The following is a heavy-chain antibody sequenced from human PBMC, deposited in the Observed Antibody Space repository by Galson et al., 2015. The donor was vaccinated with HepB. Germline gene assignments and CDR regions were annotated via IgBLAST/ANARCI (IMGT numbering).Heavy chain of an antibody. D-gene: IGHD6-13*01. V-gene: IGHV3-30*04. CDR2: ISYDGSIE. Sequence: SLRLSCAASGFTFSSYPMHWVRQAPGKGLEWVAVISYDGSIEYYADSVKGRFTISRDNPKNTVCLQMNSLRPEETAVYYCARGSAAGTWGYGMGVWGQGTTVSVSS. CDR1: GFTFSSYP. J-gene: IGHJ6*02. CDR3: ARGSAAGTWGYGMGV.